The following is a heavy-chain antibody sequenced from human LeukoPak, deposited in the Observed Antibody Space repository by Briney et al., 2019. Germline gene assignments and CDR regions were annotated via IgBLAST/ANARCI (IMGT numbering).Heavy chain of an antibody. V-gene: IGHV1-69*13. Sequence: SVKVSCKASGGTFSSYAISWVRQAPGQGLEWMGGIIPIFGTANYAQKFQGRVTITADESTSTAYMELSSPRSQDTAVYYCARDRLLSVSPPYFDYWGQGTLVTVSS. D-gene: IGHD2-15*01. J-gene: IGHJ4*02. CDR2: IIPIFGTA. CDR1: GGTFSSYA. CDR3: ARDRLLSVSPPYFDY.